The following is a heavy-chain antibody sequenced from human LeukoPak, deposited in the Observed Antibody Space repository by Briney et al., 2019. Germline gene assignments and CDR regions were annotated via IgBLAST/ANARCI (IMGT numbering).Heavy chain of an antibody. V-gene: IGHV1-8*02. J-gene: IGHJ6*02. D-gene: IGHD7-27*01. CDR2: MNPNSGNT. CDR3: AGVPGAPRGLYYYGMDV. CDR1: GYTFTGYY. Sequence: VASVKVSCKASGYTFTGYYMHWVRQATGQGLEWMGWMNPNSGNTGYAQKFQGRVTMTRNTSISTAYMELSSLRSEDTAVYYCAGVPGAPRGLYYYGMDVWGQGTTVTVSS.